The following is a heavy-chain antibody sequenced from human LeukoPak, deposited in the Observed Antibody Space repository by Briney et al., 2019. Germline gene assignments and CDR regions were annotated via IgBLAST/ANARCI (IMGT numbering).Heavy chain of an antibody. CDR2: IYHSGST. CDR1: GGSISSSNW. D-gene: IGHD6-13*01. Sequence: SETLSLTCAVSGGSISSSNWWGWVRQPPGKGLEWIGEIYHSGSTNYNPSLKSRVTISVDKYKNQFSLKLSSVTAADTAVYYCARAPTLAAAGSNWFDPWGQGTLVTVSS. CDR3: ARAPTLAAAGSNWFDP. J-gene: IGHJ5*02. V-gene: IGHV4-4*02.